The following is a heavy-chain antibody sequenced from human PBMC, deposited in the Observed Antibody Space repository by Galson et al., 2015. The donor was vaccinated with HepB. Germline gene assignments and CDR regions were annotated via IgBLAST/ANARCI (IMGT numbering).Heavy chain of an antibody. CDR1: GFTFSSYG. Sequence: SLRLSCAASGFTFSSYGMHWVRQALGKGLEWVAVIWYDGSNKYYADSVKGRFTISRDNSKNTLYLHMNSLRAEDTAVYYCARDLRAVVIWGMDVWGQGTTVTVSS. V-gene: IGHV3-33*08. J-gene: IGHJ6*02. CDR3: ARDLRAVVIWGMDV. CDR2: IWYDGSNK. D-gene: IGHD4-23*01.